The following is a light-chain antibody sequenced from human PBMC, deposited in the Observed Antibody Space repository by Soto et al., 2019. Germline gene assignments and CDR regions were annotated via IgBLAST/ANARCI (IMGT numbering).Light chain of an antibody. CDR3: AAWDDSLRGHVA. Sequence: QSVLTQPPSASGTPGQRVTISCSGSSSNIGSNHLYWYQQLPGTAPKLLIYRNNQRPSGVPDRFSGSKSGTSASLAISGLRSEDEADYYCAAWDDSLRGHVAFGGGTKVTVL. CDR1: SSNIGSNH. J-gene: IGLJ2*01. V-gene: IGLV1-47*01. CDR2: RNN.